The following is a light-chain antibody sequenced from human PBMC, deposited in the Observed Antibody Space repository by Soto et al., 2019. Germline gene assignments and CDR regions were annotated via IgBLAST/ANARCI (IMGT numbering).Light chain of an antibody. Sequence: ESVLAQSPGTLSLSPGERATLSCRGSQSVSSSYLAWYQQKPGQAPRLLIYGASSRATGIPDRFSGSGSGTDFTLTISRLEPEDFAVYYCQQYGSSPRYTFGQGTKVDIK. J-gene: IGKJ2*01. CDR1: QSVSSSY. CDR2: GAS. CDR3: QQYGSSPRYT. V-gene: IGKV3-20*01.